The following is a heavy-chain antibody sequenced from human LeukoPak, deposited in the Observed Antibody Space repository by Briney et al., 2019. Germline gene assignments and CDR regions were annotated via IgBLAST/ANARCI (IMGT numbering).Heavy chain of an antibody. D-gene: IGHD2-15*01. J-gene: IGHJ4*02. CDR3: ARDRPRYCSGGSCYLNPGLFDY. CDR2: ISSSSSTI. Sequence: GGSLRLSCAASGFTFSSYSMNWVRQAPGKGLEWVSYISSSSSTIYYADSVKGRFTISRDNAKNSLYLQTNSLRDEDTAVYYCARDRPRYCSGGSCYLNPGLFDYWGQGTLVTVSS. CDR1: GFTFSSYS. V-gene: IGHV3-48*02.